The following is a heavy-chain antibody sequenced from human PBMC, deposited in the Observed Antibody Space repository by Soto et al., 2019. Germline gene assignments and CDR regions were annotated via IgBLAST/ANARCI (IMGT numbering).Heavy chain of an antibody. J-gene: IGHJ3*02. Sequence: PGGSLRLSCAASGFTFSSYAMSWVRQAPGKGLEWVSAISGSGGSTYYADSVKGRFTISRDNSKNTLYLQMNSLRAEDTAVYYCAKEKTPGIAVAGRLDAFDIWGQGTMVTVSS. CDR1: GFTFSSYA. D-gene: IGHD6-19*01. CDR2: ISGSGGST. CDR3: AKEKTPGIAVAGRLDAFDI. V-gene: IGHV3-23*01.